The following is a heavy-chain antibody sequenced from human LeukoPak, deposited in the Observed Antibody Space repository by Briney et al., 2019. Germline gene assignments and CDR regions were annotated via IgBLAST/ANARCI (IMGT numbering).Heavy chain of an antibody. V-gene: IGHV3-33*01. CDR2: IWYDGSNK. CDR3: ARDSGYRSSWYPFGPIY. CDR1: GFTFSSYG. Sequence: AGGSLRLSCAASGFTFSSYGMHWVRQAPGKGLEWVAVIWYDGSNKYYADSVKGRFTISRDNSKNTLYLQMNSLGAEDTAVYYCARDSGYRSSWYPFGPIYWGKGTLVTVSS. D-gene: IGHD6-13*01. J-gene: IGHJ4*02.